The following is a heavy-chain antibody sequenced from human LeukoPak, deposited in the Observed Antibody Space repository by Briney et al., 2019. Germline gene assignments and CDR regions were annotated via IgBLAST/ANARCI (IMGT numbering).Heavy chain of an antibody. CDR2: IDPSASYI. Sequence: LGESLKISCKGSGYDFSTHWISWVRQTPGKGLEWMGRIDPSASYINYSPSFQGHVSISADKSIDTVYLQWNSLKASDTAMYYCARRVGNYANFDYWGQGTLVIVSS. CDR3: ARRVGNYANFDY. CDR1: GYDFSTHW. D-gene: IGHD1-26*01. J-gene: IGHJ4*02. V-gene: IGHV5-10-1*01.